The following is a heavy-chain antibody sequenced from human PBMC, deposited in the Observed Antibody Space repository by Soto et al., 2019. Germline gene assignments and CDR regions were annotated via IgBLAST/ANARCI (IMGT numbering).Heavy chain of an antibody. J-gene: IGHJ4*02. V-gene: IGHV3-30*18. Sequence: QVQLVESGGGVVQPGRSLRLSCAASGFTFSSYGMHWVRQAPGKGLEWVAVISYDGSNKYYADSVKGRFTISRDNSKNTLYLQMNSLSAEDTAVYYCAKEHLIAVAGSCFDYWGQGTLVTVSS. CDR1: GFTFSSYG. CDR3: AKEHLIAVAGSCFDY. CDR2: ISYDGSNK. D-gene: IGHD6-19*01.